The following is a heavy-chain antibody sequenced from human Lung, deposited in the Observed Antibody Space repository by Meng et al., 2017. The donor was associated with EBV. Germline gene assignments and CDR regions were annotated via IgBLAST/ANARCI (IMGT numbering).Heavy chain of an antibody. J-gene: IGHJ5*02. D-gene: IGHD1-26*01. CDR2: INPSGGSS. V-gene: IGHV1-46*02. Sequence: QVQLVQSGAEVKKPGASVRVSCKASGYTFNTYDMHWVRQAPGQGLEWMGVINPSGGSSIYAQRFQGRVTMTSDTSTTTVYMDLSSLRSEDTAVYYCARVSKGGSYRFDPWGQGTLVTVSS. CDR1: GYTFNTYD. CDR3: ARVSKGGSYRFDP.